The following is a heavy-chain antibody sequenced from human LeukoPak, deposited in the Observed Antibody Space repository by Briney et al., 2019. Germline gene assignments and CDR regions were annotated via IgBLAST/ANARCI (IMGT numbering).Heavy chain of an antibody. CDR1: GGSISSYY. J-gene: IGHJ3*02. CDR3: ARGGVYYDILTGYSPDAFDI. Sequence: SETLSLTCTVSGGSISSYYWSWIRQPPGKGREWIGYFYYSGSTNYNPSLKSRVTISVDTSKNQFSLKLSSVTAADTAVYYCARGGVYYDILTGYSPDAFDIWGQGTMVTVSS. D-gene: IGHD3-9*01. V-gene: IGHV4-59*01. CDR2: FYYSGST.